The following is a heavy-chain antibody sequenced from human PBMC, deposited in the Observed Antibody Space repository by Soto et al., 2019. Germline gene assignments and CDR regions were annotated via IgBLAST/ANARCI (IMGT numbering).Heavy chain of an antibody. D-gene: IGHD2-8*01. CDR3: ARGDCSNGVCHHNYDYGIDV. J-gene: IGHJ6*02. V-gene: IGHV1-18*01. Sequence: QVQLVQSGAEVKKPGASVKVSCKASGYIFTNYGVGWVRQAPGQGLEWMGWISPYNGKTNYAQNLQGRGTLTTDTSTSTAFMELRSLRSDDTAVYFCARGDCSNGVCHHNYDYGIDVWGQGTTVTVSS. CDR2: ISPYNGKT. CDR1: GYIFTNYG.